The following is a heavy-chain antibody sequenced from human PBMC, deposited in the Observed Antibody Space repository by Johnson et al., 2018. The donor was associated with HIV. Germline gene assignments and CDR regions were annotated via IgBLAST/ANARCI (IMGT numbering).Heavy chain of an antibody. CDR3: ARAGGSSLAFDI. J-gene: IGHJ3*02. CDR2: IYSGGGT. CDR1: GFTVSRNY. V-gene: IGHV3-66*01. Sequence: VQLVESGGGLVQPGGSLRLACAASGFTVSRNYMSWVRQAPGKGLEWVSVIYSGGGTYYADSVKGRFTISRDNSKNTLYLQMNSLRAEDMAVYYCARAGGSSLAFDIWGQGTMVTVSS. D-gene: IGHD6-6*01.